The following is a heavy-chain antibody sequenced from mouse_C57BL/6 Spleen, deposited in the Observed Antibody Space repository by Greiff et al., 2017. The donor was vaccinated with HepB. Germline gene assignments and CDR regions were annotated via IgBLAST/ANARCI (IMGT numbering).Heavy chain of an antibody. CDR2: IDPSDSYT. CDR1: GYTFTSYW. CDR3: ARKRRGYDGYSDY. D-gene: IGHD2-3*01. Sequence: VQLQQPGAELVKPGASVKLSCKASGYTFTSYWMQWVKQRPGQGLEWIGEIDPSDSYTNYNQKFKGKATLTVDTSSSTAYMQLSSLTSEDSAVYYCARKRRGYDGYSDYWGQGTTLTVSS. J-gene: IGHJ2*01. V-gene: IGHV1-50*01.